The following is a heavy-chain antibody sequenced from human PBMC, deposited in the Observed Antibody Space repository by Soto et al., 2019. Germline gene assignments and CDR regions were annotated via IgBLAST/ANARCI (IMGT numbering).Heavy chain of an antibody. CDR3: ARGYYNLYYYYGMDV. Sequence: GDSLKISCKGSGYSFTSYWISWVRQMPGKGLEWMGRIDPSDSYTNYSPSFQGHVTISADKSISTAYLQWSSLKASDTAMYYCARGYYNLYYYYGMDVWGQGTTVTVSS. J-gene: IGHJ6*02. CDR1: GYSFTSYW. D-gene: IGHD3-9*01. V-gene: IGHV5-10-1*01. CDR2: IDPSDSYT.